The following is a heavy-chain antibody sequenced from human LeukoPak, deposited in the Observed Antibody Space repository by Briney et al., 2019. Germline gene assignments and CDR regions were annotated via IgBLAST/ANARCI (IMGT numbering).Heavy chain of an antibody. CDR1: GGSFSGYY. V-gene: IGHV4-34*01. CDR2: INRSGST. J-gene: IGHJ4*02. Sequence: SSETLSLTCAVYGGSFSGYYWSWIRQPPGKGLEWVGEINRSGSTNYNPSLKSRVTISVDTSKNQFSLKLSPVTAADTAVYYCARGRHYYDSSGYYPSDYWGQGTLVTVSS. D-gene: IGHD3-22*01. CDR3: ARGRHYYDSSGYYPSDY.